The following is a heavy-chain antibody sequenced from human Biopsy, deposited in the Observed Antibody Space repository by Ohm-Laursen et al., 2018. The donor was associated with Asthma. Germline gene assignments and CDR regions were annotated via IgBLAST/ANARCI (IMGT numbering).Heavy chain of an antibody. Sequence: GASVKVSCNASGGTFSNYAISWVRQAPEQGLEWMGGIIPMFGTTNYAQKFQGRVTITADESTSTAYMELSSLRSDDTAVYYCASPTYCSGSSCINNYYYALDVWGQGTTVTVSS. J-gene: IGHJ6*02. V-gene: IGHV1-69*13. CDR2: IIPMFGTT. CDR3: ASPTYCSGSSCINNYYYALDV. D-gene: IGHD2-15*01. CDR1: GGTFSNYA.